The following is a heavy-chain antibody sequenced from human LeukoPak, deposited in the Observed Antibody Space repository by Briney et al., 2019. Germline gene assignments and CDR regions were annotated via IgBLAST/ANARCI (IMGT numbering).Heavy chain of an antibody. Sequence: GGSLRLSCTASGFTFGDYAMSWVRQAPGKGLEWVGFIRSKAYGGTTEYAASVKGRFTISRDDSKSIAYLQMNSLKTEDTAVYYCTRSGMIVVGIFDYWGQGTLVTVSS. CDR2: IRSKAYGGTT. CDR1: GFTFGDYA. CDR3: TRSGMIVVGIFDY. D-gene: IGHD3-22*01. J-gene: IGHJ4*02. V-gene: IGHV3-49*04.